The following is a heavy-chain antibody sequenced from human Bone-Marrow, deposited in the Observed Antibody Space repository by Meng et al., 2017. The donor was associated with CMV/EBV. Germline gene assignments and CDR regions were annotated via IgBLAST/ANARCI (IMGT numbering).Heavy chain of an antibody. CDR2: LSAYNGNT. CDR3: ARDKSGSVPFDY. J-gene: IGHJ4*02. Sequence: SCKASGYTFTSYGISWVRQAPGHGLEWMGWLSAYNGNTNYAQKLQGRVTMTTDTSTSTAYMELRSLRSDDTAVYYCARDKSGSVPFDYWGQGTLVTVSS. D-gene: IGHD3-10*01. V-gene: IGHV1-18*01. CDR1: GYTFTSYG.